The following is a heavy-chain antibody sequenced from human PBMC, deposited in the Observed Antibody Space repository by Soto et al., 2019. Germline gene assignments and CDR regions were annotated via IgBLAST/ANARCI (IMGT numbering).Heavy chain of an antibody. CDR2: ISAIGRNA. CDR1: GFTFSSNA. CDR3: ASGGYFDLWSGFSPHDY. V-gene: IGHV3-23*01. Sequence: GESLKISCAASGFTFSSNAMSWARQAPGKGLEWVAGISAIGRNAFYADSVRGRFTVSRDNANGTLSLQMNSLKVEDTAVYYCASGGYFDLWSGFSPHDYWGQGTLVTVSS. D-gene: IGHD3-3*01. J-gene: IGHJ4*02.